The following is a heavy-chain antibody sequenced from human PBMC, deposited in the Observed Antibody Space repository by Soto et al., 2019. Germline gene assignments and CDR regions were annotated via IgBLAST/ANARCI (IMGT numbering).Heavy chain of an antibody. CDR3: ARERVRSSSWYNNWFDP. Sequence: RSLTCTASGGSISSYYWSWIRQPAGKGLEWIGRIYTSGSTNYNPSLKSRVTMSVDTSKNQFSLKLSSVTAADTAVYYCARERVRSSSWYNNWFDPWGQGTLVTVSS. D-gene: IGHD6-13*01. J-gene: IGHJ5*02. CDR1: GGSISSYY. V-gene: IGHV4-4*07. CDR2: IYTSGST.